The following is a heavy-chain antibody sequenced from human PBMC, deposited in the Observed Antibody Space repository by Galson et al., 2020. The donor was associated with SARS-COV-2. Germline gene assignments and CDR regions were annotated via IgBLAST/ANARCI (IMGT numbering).Heavy chain of an antibody. V-gene: IGHV1-2*02. CDR1: GYTFTDNY. Sequence: ASVKVSCKAFGYTFTDNYMHWVRQAPGQGLEWMGWINPNSGVTNYAQKFQGRVTVTRDTSISTAYMELSRLTYDDTAVYSCAREITSSWFYYWCQGALVRVAS. CDR2: INPNSGVT. CDR3: AREITSSWFYY. J-gene: IGHJ4*02. D-gene: IGHD6-13*01.